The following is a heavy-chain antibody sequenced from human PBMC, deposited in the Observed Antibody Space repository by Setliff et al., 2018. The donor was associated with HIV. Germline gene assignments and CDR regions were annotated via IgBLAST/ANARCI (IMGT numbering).Heavy chain of an antibody. CDR3: SRHRDPPGTSWIYYYYYMDL. D-gene: IGHD6-13*01. CDR2: FYTSGST. V-gene: IGHV4-61*02. J-gene: IGHJ6*03. Sequence: SETLSLTCTVSGGSITSGSYYWSWIRQPAGKGPEWIGRFYTSGSTNYNPSLKSRVTMSVDTSKNQFSLKLSSVTAADTGVYYCSRHRDPPGTSWIYYYYYMDLWGEGTTVTVSS. CDR1: GGSITSGSYY.